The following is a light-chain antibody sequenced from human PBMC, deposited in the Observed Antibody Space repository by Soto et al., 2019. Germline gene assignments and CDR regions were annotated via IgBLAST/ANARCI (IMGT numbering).Light chain of an antibody. V-gene: IGLV2-14*01. J-gene: IGLJ1*01. Sequence: QSVLTQPASVSGSPGQSITISCTGTSSDVGCYNYVSWYQQHPGKAPKLMIYDVSNRPSGVSNRFSGSKSGNTASLTISGLQAEDEADHYCSSYTSSSTLDVFGTGTKVTVL. CDR2: DVS. CDR1: SSDVGCYNY. CDR3: SSYTSSSTLDV.